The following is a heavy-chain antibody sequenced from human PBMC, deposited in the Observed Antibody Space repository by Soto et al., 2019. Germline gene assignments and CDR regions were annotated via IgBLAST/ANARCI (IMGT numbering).Heavy chain of an antibody. CDR1: GYTFTSYY. D-gene: IGHD2-15*01. Sequence: GASVKVSCKASGYTFTSYYMHWVRQAPGQGLEWMGIINPSGGSTSYAQKFQGRVTMTRDTSTSTVYMELSSLRSEDTAVYYCARVYCSGGNCYSIDYWGQGTLVTVSS. V-gene: IGHV1-46*03. CDR3: ARVYCSGGNCYSIDY. J-gene: IGHJ4*02. CDR2: INPSGGST.